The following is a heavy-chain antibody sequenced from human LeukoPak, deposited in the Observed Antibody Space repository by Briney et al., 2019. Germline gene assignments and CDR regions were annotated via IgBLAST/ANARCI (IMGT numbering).Heavy chain of an antibody. CDR1: GYTFTSYG. D-gene: IGHD2-21*02. CDR3: ARAVVTVDSDSFDV. CDR2: ISAYNDNT. V-gene: IGHV1-18*01. Sequence: GASVKVSCKASGYTFTSYGFTWVRQAPGQGLEWMGWISAYNDNTNYAQKLQGRVTMTTDTSTSTAYMELRSLRSDDTAVYCCARAVVTVDSDSFDVWGQGTMVTVSS. J-gene: IGHJ3*01.